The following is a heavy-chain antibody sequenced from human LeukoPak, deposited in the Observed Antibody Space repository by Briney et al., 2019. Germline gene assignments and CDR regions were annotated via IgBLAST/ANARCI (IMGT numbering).Heavy chain of an antibody. CDR2: ISSTSSTI. V-gene: IGHV3-48*01. D-gene: IGHD5-24*01. J-gene: IGHJ4*02. CDR3: AREGDGYNYPWDFDY. CDR1: GFTFSSYS. Sequence: GGSLRLSCAASGFTFSSYSMNWVRQAPGKGLEWVSYISSTSSTIYNADSVKGRFTISRDNAKNSLYLQMNSLRAEDTAVYYCAREGDGYNYPWDFDYWGQGTLVTVSS.